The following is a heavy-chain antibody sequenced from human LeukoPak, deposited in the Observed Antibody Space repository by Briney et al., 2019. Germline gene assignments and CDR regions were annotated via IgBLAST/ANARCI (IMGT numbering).Heavy chain of an antibody. CDR1: GFTFSSYS. Sequence: LPGGSLRLSCAASGFTFSSYSMSWVRQAPGKGLEWVSVIYSGGSTYYADSVKGRFTISRDNSKNTLYLQMNSLRAEDTAVYYCARSRYDYGSGSLDSWGQGTLVTVSS. V-gene: IGHV3-66*01. J-gene: IGHJ5*01. D-gene: IGHD3-10*01. CDR3: ARSRYDYGSGSLDS. CDR2: IYSGGST.